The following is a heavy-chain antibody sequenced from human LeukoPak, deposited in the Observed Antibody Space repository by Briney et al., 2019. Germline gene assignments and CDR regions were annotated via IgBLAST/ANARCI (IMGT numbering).Heavy chain of an antibody. Sequence: GGSLRLSCAASGFTFSNYAMSWVRQAPGKGLEWVSTFSRSGSTTYYADSVKGRFTISRDNSKNTVYLQMNSLRAEDTAIYYCADPGYCYTGTCPPFGMDAWGQGTTVTVSS. D-gene: IGHD2-15*01. V-gene: IGHV3-23*01. J-gene: IGHJ6*02. CDR2: FSRSGSTT. CDR1: GFTFSNYA. CDR3: ADPGYCYTGTCPPFGMDA.